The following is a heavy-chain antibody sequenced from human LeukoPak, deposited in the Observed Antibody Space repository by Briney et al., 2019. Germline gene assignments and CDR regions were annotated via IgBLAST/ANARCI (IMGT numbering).Heavy chain of an antibody. CDR2: IYYSGST. J-gene: IGHJ4*02. CDR1: GGSIRSSSYY. Sequence: SETLSLTCTVSGGSIRSSSYYWGWIRQPPGKGLEWIGSIYYSGSTYYNASLKSRGTISVDTSKNQFSLELNSVTAADTAVYFCARQVVAVAGTGYFDYWGQGTLVTVSS. D-gene: IGHD6-19*01. CDR3: ARQVVAVAGTGYFDY. V-gene: IGHV4-39*01.